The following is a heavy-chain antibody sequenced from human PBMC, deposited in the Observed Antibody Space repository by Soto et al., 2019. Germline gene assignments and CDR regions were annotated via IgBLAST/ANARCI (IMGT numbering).Heavy chain of an antibody. J-gene: IGHJ4*02. Sequence: GGSLRLSCAASGFTFSSYSMNWVRQAPGKGLEWVSYISSSSSTIYYADSVKGRFTISRDNAKNSLYLQMNSLRAEDTAVYYCARGPVVVVAATPYYFDYWGQGTLVTVSS. V-gene: IGHV3-48*01. CDR1: GFTFSSYS. CDR3: ARGPVVVVAATPYYFDY. D-gene: IGHD2-15*01. CDR2: ISSSSSTI.